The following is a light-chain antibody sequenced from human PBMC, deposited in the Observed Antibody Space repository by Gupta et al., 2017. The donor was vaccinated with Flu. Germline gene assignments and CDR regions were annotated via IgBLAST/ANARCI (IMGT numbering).Light chain of an antibody. Sequence: DIQMTQSPSSLSASVGDRVTITCRASQSISSYLNWYHQKPGKAPKLLIYAASSFLSAVPTTFSGSGSAGDFTLTIISLLPEDFATSYCHQRSSTPITFGSGTKVEIK. CDR3: HQRSSTPIT. CDR1: QSISSY. J-gene: IGKJ4*01. V-gene: IGKV1-39*01. CDR2: AAS.